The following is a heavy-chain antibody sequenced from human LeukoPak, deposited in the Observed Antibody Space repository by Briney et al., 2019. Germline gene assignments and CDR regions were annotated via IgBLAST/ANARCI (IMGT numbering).Heavy chain of an antibody. CDR2: ISSYGGRT. V-gene: IGHV3-64*01. CDR3: ARGCLTLSENFWRGYLFDL. J-gene: IGHJ2*01. CDR1: GVTFSSYA. Sequence: PVGSLRPSCAASGVTFSSYAINWGRQAPGPGLEYLSAISSYGGRTYYANSMKRRLPISRDKSQNTLYLQLGSLRAEYVAVYYCARGCLTLSENFWRGYLFDLWGRGTLVTVSS. D-gene: IGHD3-3*01.